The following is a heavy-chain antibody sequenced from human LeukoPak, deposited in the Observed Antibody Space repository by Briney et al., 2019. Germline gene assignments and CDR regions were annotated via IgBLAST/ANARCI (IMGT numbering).Heavy chain of an antibody. CDR1: GYTYTSYG. D-gene: IGHD3-22*01. J-gene: IGHJ4*02. Sequence: GASVNVSCKASGYTYTSYGISWVRQAPGQGLEWVGWISAYIGNTNYAQKLQGRVTMTTDTSTSTAYMELRSLRSDDTAVYYCARAPYYDSSGYYTFDYWGQGTLVTVSS. CDR3: ARAPYYDSSGYYTFDY. V-gene: IGHV1-18*01. CDR2: ISAYIGNT.